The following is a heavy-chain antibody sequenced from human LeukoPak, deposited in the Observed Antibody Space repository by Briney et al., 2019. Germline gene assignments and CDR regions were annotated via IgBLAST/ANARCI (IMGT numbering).Heavy chain of an antibody. D-gene: IGHD5-12*01. CDR2: IYTSGST. V-gene: IGHV4-61*02. CDR3: AGGRDGYNFDY. Sequence: PSETLSLTCTVSGGSISSSSYYWSWIRQPAGKGLEWIGRIYTSGSTNYNPSLKSRVTMSVDTSKNQFSLKLSSVTAADTAVYYCAGGRDGYNFDYWGQGTLVTVSS. CDR1: GGSISSSSYY. J-gene: IGHJ4*02.